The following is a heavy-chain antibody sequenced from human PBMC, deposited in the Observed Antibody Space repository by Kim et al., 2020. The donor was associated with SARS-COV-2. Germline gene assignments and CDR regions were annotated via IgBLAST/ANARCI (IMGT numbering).Heavy chain of an antibody. CDR3: ALASFDYYYGMDV. Sequence: SPSLKGRLTITKDTSKNQVVLTMTNMDPVDTATYYCALASFDYYYGMDVWGQGTTVTVSS. D-gene: IGHD3-16*01. J-gene: IGHJ6*02. V-gene: IGHV2-5*01.